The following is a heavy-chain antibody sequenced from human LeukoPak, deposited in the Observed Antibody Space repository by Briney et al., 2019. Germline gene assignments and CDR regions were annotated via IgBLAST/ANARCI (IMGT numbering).Heavy chain of an antibody. CDR2: ISGNSGSI. Sequence: GGSLRLSCAASGFTFDDHAMQCVRQAPGAGLEWVSGISGNSGSIGYADSVKGRFTISRDNAKNSLYLQMNSLRAEDTALYYCAKVGDILTGSFFDYWGQGTLVTVSS. CDR1: GFTFDDHA. D-gene: IGHD3-9*01. J-gene: IGHJ4*02. V-gene: IGHV3-9*01. CDR3: AKVGDILTGSFFDY.